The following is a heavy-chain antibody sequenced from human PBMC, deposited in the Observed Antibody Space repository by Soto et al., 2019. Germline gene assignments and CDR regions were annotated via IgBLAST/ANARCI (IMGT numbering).Heavy chain of an antibody. V-gene: IGHV3-23*01. CDR3: AKDRFSSGYDAFDV. Sequence: GGSLRLSCAVSGFTFSSSDMSWVRQAPGKGLEWVAGISYNGVHTYTYYTDSVKGRFTISRDTSKNTLYLQMNSLRAEDTAVYYCAKDRFSSGYDAFDVWGQGTMVTVSS. CDR1: GFTFSSSD. CDR2: ISYNGVHT. D-gene: IGHD5-12*01. J-gene: IGHJ3*01.